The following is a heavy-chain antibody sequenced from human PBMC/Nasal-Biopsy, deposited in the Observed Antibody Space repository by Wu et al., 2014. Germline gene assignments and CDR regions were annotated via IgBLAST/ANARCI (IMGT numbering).Heavy chain of an antibody. CDR1: GFAFNNYG. V-gene: IGHV3-33*06. J-gene: IGHJ4*02. CDR2: IWHDGSSE. CDR3: VQDRSNSWFYFES. D-gene: IGHD3-10*01. Sequence: LRLSCAASGFAFNNYGMHWVRQTPGKGLEWVATIWHDGSSEYYADSVKGRFTISRDNSKSTLSLQMNSLKDADTAVYYCVQDRSNSWFYFESWGQGTWSPSP.